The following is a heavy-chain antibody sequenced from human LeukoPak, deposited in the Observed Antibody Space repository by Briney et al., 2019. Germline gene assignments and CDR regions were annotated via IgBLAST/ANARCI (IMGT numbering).Heavy chain of an antibody. Sequence: SETLSLTCTVSGGSVSGGSYYWSWIRQPPGKGLEWIGYIYYSGSTNYNPSLKSRVTISVDTSKNQFSLKLSSVTAADTAVYYCARVGEVDNDCFDYWGQGTLVTVFS. V-gene: IGHV4-61*01. CDR1: GGSVSGGSYY. CDR3: ARVGEVDNDCFDY. J-gene: IGHJ4*02. CDR2: IYYSGST. D-gene: IGHD3-10*01.